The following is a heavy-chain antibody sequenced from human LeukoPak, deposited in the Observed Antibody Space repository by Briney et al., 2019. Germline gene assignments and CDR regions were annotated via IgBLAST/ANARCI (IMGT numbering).Heavy chain of an antibody. CDR1: GFTFSSYS. CDR3: ARDSSYDYYDSSGLGS. V-gene: IGHV3-21*01. Sequence: GGSLRLSCAASGFTFSSYSMNWVRQAPGKGLEWVSSISSSSSYIYYADSVKGRFTISRDNAKNSLYLQMNSLRAEDTAVYYCARDSSYDYYDSSGLGSWGQGTLVTVSS. J-gene: IGHJ5*02. CDR2: ISSSSSYI. D-gene: IGHD3-22*01.